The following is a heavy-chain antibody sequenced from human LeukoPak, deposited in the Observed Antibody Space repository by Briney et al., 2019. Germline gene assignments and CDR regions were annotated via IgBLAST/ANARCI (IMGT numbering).Heavy chain of an antibody. Sequence: PSETLSLTCTVSGGSISSYYWSWIRQPPGKGLEWIGYIYHSGSTYYNPSLKSRVTISVDRSKNQFSLKLSSVTAADTAVYYCARAADTAMATTYFDYWGQGTLVTVSS. V-gene: IGHV4-59*12. CDR1: GGSISSYY. CDR2: IYHSGST. J-gene: IGHJ4*02. D-gene: IGHD5-18*01. CDR3: ARAADTAMATTYFDY.